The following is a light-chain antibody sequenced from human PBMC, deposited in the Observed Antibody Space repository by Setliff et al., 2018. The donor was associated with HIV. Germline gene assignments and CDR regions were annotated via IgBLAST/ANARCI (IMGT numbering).Light chain of an antibody. CDR3: SSWTSTKYV. CDR1: SSDVGGYNY. CDR2: EVS. J-gene: IGLJ1*01. Sequence: QSVLTQPASVSGSPGQSTTISCTGTSSDVGGYNYVSWYRQHPGKAPKLMIYEVSNRPSGVSNRFSGSKSGNTASLTISGLQAEDEADYYCSSWTSTKYVFGTGTKVTVL. V-gene: IGLV2-14*01.